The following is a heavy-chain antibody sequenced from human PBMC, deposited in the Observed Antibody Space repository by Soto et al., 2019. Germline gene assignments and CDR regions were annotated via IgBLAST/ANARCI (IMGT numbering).Heavy chain of an antibody. CDR1: GFTFSNYW. J-gene: IGHJ6*03. V-gene: IGHV3-74*01. CDR3: ARVAVGYYYMDV. Sequence: EVQLVESGGGLVQPGGSLRLSCAASGFTFSNYWMHWVRQAPWKGLVWVSRINSDGTRTNYADSVKGRFTISRDNAENTLYLQMNSLTAEYSAVYYCARVAVGYYYMDVWGKGTTVTVSS. CDR2: INSDGTRT.